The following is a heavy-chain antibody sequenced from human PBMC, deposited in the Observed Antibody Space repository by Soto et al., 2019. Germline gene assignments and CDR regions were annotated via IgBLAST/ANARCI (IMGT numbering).Heavy chain of an antibody. D-gene: IGHD6-13*01. J-gene: IGHJ4*02. CDR2: IYHSGTT. CDR3: AIPGAGDFDY. V-gene: IGHV4-4*02. Sequence: SQTLSLPCAVSGASISNTDWWTWVRQPPGKGLEWIGEIYHSGTTNCDPSLKSRVTISLDKSKSQFSLKLTSVTAADTAVYYCAIPGAGDFDYWGQGTLVTVSS. CDR1: GASISNTDW.